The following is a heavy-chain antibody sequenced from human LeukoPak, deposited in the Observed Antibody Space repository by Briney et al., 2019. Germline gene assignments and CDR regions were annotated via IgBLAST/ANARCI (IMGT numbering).Heavy chain of an antibody. D-gene: IGHD3-22*01. Sequence: EGSLRLSCAASGFTFSSYGMHWVRQAPGKGLEWVAVIWYDGSNKYYADSVKGRFTISRDNSKNTLYLQMNSLRAEDTAVYYCAKATGYYYDSSGYSWGQGTLVTVSS. CDR1: GFTFSSYG. V-gene: IGHV3-33*06. CDR3: AKATGYYYDSSGYS. CDR2: IWYDGSNK. J-gene: IGHJ5*02.